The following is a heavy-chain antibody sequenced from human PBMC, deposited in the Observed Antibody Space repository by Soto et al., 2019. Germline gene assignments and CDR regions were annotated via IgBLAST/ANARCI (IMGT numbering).Heavy chain of an antibody. CDR2: ISSSGSII. D-gene: IGHD2-21*02. V-gene: IGHV3-11*01. J-gene: IGHJ6*02. CDR1: GFTFSDYY. Sequence: QVQLVESGGGLVKPGGSLRLSCAASGFTFSDYYMSWIRQAPGKGLEWVSYISSSGSIIYYADSVKGRFTISRDNAKNSLYLQMNSLGAEDTAVYYCARVQAVGDNYHYGMDVWGQGTTVIVSS. CDR3: ARVQAVGDNYHYGMDV.